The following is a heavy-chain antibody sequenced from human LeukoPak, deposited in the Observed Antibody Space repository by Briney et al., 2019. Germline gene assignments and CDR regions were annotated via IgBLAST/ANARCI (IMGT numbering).Heavy chain of an antibody. CDR2: ISNSGSII. CDR1: GFTFSDYY. Sequence: PGGSLRLSCAASGFTFSDYYMFWIRQAPGKGLEWVSYISNSGSIIYYADSVKGRFTVSRDNAKDSLYLQMNSLRAEDTAVYYCARDRWFGEFDAFDIWGQGTMVTVSS. D-gene: IGHD3-10*01. CDR3: ARDRWFGEFDAFDI. J-gene: IGHJ3*02. V-gene: IGHV3-11*04.